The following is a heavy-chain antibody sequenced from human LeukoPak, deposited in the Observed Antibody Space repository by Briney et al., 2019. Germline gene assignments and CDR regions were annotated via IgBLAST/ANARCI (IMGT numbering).Heavy chain of an antibody. D-gene: IGHD4-17*01. CDR2: TYYRSKWQT. Sequence: SHTLSLICSISGDSLSSNIALCNWIRRSRSRGLEWLGRTYYRSKWQTEYAVSLKSRLTITPETSKNQSSLHLHSVTPEDTAVYYCARDVDSGADYWGQGTLVTVSS. CDR3: ARDVDSGADY. V-gene: IGHV6-1*01. CDR1: GDSLSSNIAL. J-gene: IGHJ4*02.